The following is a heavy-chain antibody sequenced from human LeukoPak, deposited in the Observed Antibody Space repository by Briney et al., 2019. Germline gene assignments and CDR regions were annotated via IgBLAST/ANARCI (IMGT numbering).Heavy chain of an antibody. D-gene: IGHD5-24*01. CDR3: ARAGRWLQAHFDY. J-gene: IGHJ4*02. Sequence: GSLRLSCAASGFTFSSYGMHWVRQAPGKGLEWVAFIRYDGSNKYYADSVKGRFTISRDNSKNTLYLQMNSLRSEDTAVYYCARAGRWLQAHFDYWGQGTLVTVSS. CDR1: GFTFSSYG. CDR2: IRYDGSNK. V-gene: IGHV3-30*02.